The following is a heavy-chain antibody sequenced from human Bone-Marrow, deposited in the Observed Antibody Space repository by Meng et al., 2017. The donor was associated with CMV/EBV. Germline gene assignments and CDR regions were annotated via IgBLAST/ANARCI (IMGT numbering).Heavy chain of an antibody. D-gene: IGHD3-10*01. CDR1: GGSISSSSYY. V-gene: IGHV3-74*01. J-gene: IGHJ6*02. CDR3: ASRRGRRPIGYYYYGMDV. Sequence: ETLSLTCTVSGGSISSSSYYWGWVRQAPGKGLVWVSRINSDGSSTSYADSVKGRFTISRDNAKNTLYLQTNSLRAEDTAVYYCASRRGRRPIGYYYYGMDVWGQGTTVTVSS. CDR2: INSDGSST.